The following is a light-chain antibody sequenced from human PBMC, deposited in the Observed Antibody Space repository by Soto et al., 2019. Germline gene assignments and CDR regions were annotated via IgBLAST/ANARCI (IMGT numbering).Light chain of an antibody. J-gene: IGKJ3*01. CDR2: GAS. Sequence: EIVMTQSPATLSVSPGERATLSCRASQSISSNLAWYQQKPGQAPRLLIYGASTRATGIPATFSGSGSGTEFKLTISRLQSEDFAVYDCQQYNNWPFTFGPGTKVDIK. CDR1: QSISSN. V-gene: IGKV3-15*01. CDR3: QQYNNWPFT.